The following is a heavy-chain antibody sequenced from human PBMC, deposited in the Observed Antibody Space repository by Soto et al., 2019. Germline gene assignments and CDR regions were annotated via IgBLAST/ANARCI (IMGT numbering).Heavy chain of an antibody. Sequence: GGSLRLSCTASGFTFGDYAMSWIRQAPGKWLEWVGFIRSKAYGGTTEYAASVKGRFTISRDDSKSIAYLQMNRLKTEDTAVYYCTRTPSHNWFDPWGQGXLVTVSS. V-gene: IGHV3-49*03. CDR2: IRSKAYGGTT. D-gene: IGHD2-15*01. J-gene: IGHJ5*02. CDR1: GFTFGDYA. CDR3: TRTPSHNWFDP.